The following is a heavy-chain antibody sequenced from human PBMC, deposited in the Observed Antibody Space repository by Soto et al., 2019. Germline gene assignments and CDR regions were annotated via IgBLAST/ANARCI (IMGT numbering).Heavy chain of an antibody. J-gene: IGHJ4*02. CDR1: EFTFSTYA. CDR3: AKTVAARLMGFER. V-gene: IGHV3-23*01. CDR2: ISDSGDIT. D-gene: IGHD6-6*01. Sequence: GGSLRLSCAASEFTFSTYAMTWVRQAPGRGLQWVATISDSGDITYYADSVKGRFTISRDNSHNTLYLQMDSLRAEDTAAYYCAKTVAARLMGFERWGQGTLVTVSS.